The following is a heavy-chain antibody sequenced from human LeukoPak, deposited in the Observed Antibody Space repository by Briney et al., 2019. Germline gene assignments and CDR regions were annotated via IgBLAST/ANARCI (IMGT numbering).Heavy chain of an antibody. CDR3: AREGGGTDFDY. V-gene: IGHV3-64*01. CDR1: GFTFSSYA. CDR2: ISSNGGST. Sequence: GSLRLSCAASGFTFSSYAMHWVRQAPGKGLEYVSAISSNGGSTYYANPVKGRFTISRDNSKNTLYLQMGSLRAEDMAVYYCAREGGGTDFDYWGQGTLVTVSS. D-gene: IGHD4-23*01. J-gene: IGHJ4*02.